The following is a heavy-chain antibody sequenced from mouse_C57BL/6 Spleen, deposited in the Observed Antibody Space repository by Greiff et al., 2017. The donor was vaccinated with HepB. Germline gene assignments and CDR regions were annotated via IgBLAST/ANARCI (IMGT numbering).Heavy chain of an antibody. Sequence: QVQLQQSGAELVRPGTSVKVSCKASGYAFTNYLIEWVKQRPGQGLEWIGVINPGSGGTNYNEKFKGKATLTADKSSSTAYMQLSSLTSEDSAVDFCARSGDYGSSAGYFDVWGTGTTVTVSS. CDR3: ARSGDYGSSAGYFDV. J-gene: IGHJ1*03. CDR2: INPGSGGT. D-gene: IGHD1-1*01. CDR1: GYAFTNYL. V-gene: IGHV1-54*01.